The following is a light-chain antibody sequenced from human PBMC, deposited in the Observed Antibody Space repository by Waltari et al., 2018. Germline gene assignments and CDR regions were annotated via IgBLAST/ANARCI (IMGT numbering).Light chain of an antibody. CDR3: SSYTSSSTVV. J-gene: IGLJ2*01. Sequence: QSALTQPASVSGSPGPSITISCPGTSSDVGGYTLVSWYQQHPGKAPKLMIYEVSNRPSGVSNRFSGSKSGNTASLTISGLQAEDEADYYCSSYTSSSTVVFGGGTTLTVL. V-gene: IGLV2-14*01. CDR2: EVS. CDR1: SSDVGGYTL.